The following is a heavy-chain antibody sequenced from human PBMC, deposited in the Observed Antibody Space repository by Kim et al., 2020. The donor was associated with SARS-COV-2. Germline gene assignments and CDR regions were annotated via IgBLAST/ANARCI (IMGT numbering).Heavy chain of an antibody. CDR2: IKSKTDGGTT. D-gene: IGHD2-21*02. CDR1: GFTFSNAW. J-gene: IGHJ4*02. Sequence: GGSLRLSCAASGFTFSNAWMSWVRQAPGKGLEWVGRIKSKTDGGTTDYAAPVKGRFTISRDDSKNTLYLQMNSLKTEDTAVYYCTTFIVVVTASRTYYFDYWGQGTLVTVSS. V-gene: IGHV3-15*01. CDR3: TTFIVVVTASRTYYFDY.